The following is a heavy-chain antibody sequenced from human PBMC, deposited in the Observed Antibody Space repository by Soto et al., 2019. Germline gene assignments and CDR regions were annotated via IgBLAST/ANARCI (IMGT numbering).Heavy chain of an antibody. Sequence: ASVKVSFKASGYTFTSYAMHWLRQAPGQRLEWMGWINAGNGNTKYSQKFQGRVTITRDTSASTAYMELSSLRSEDTAVYYCARAGSGAVAGLNWFDPWGQGTLVTVSS. CDR1: GYTFTSYA. D-gene: IGHD6-19*01. CDR2: INAGNGNT. J-gene: IGHJ5*02. CDR3: ARAGSGAVAGLNWFDP. V-gene: IGHV1-3*01.